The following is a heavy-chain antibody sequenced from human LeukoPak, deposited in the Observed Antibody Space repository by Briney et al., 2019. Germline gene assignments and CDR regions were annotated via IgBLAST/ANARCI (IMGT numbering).Heavy chain of an antibody. CDR1: GFTFSSYA. Sequence: PGGSLRLSCAASGFTFSSYAMSWIRQAPGKGLEWISYISSSSSYTKYADSVKGRFTISRDNAKNSLYLQMNSLRVEDTAVYYCARDPRYCSGGSCYSVWVQVADSRGQGTLVTVSS. CDR2: ISSSSSYT. CDR3: ARDPRYCSGGSCYSVWVQVADS. D-gene: IGHD2-15*01. V-gene: IGHV3-11*06. J-gene: IGHJ4*02.